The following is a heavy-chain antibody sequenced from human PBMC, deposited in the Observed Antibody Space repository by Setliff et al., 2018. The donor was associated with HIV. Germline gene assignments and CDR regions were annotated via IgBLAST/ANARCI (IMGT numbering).Heavy chain of an antibody. J-gene: IGHJ3*02. V-gene: IGHV3-66*01. CDR3: ARATYSSSWYKGLGAFDI. CDR2: IYSGSST. CDR1: GFTFRNYK. Sequence: GGSLRLSCAASGFTFRNYKFNWVRQAPGKGLEWVSVIYSGSSTYYADSVKGRFTISRENSKNTLYLQMNSLRAEDTAVYYCARATYSSSWYKGLGAFDIWGQGTMVTVSS. D-gene: IGHD6-13*01.